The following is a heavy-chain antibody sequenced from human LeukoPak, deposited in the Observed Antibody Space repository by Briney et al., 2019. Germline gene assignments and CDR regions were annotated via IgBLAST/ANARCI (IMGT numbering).Heavy chain of an antibody. J-gene: IGHJ1*01. Sequence: SETLSLTRTVSGGSISGYYWSWFRQPPGKGLEWVGYVFYSGSTNYNPSLKSRVTIPVNTSKNHFSRKLTAVTAADTAVYYCARPSSSGWSNDFQHWGQGTLVTVSS. CDR3: ARPSSSGWSNDFQH. D-gene: IGHD6-19*01. CDR1: GGSISGYY. V-gene: IGHV4-59*08. CDR2: VFYSGST.